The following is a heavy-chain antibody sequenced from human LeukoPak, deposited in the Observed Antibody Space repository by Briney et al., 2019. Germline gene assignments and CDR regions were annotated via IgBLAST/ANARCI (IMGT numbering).Heavy chain of an antibody. D-gene: IGHD4-17*01. Sequence: PSETLSLTCTVSGGAISSSSHYWGWIRQPPGTGLEWIGSIYHSGSTVYNPSLKSRVAISVDTSRNQFSLKLSSVTASDTAVYYCARNTTVTDWYFDLWGRGTLVTVSS. J-gene: IGHJ2*01. V-gene: IGHV4-39*01. CDR3: ARNTTVTDWYFDL. CDR2: IYHSGST. CDR1: GGAISSSSHY.